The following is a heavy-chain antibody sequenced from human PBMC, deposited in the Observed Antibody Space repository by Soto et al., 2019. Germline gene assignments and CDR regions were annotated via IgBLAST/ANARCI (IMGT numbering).Heavy chain of an antibody. CDR1: GYTFTSYA. Sequence: ASVKVSCKASGYTFTSYAMHWVRQAPGQRLEWMGWINAGNGNTKYSQKFQGRVTITRDTSASTAYMELSSLRSEDTAVYYCARLPEKTYGYYYGMDVWGQGTTVTVSS. D-gene: IGHD2-8*01. CDR3: ARLPEKTYGYYYGMDV. CDR2: INAGNGNT. V-gene: IGHV1-3*01. J-gene: IGHJ6*02.